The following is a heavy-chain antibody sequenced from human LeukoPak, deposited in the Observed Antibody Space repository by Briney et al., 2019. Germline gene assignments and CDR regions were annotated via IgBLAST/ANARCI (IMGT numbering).Heavy chain of an antibody. J-gene: IGHJ4*02. CDR2: IYHSGST. V-gene: IGHV4-38-2*02. Sequence: SETLSLTCTVSGYSISSGYYWGWIRQPPGKGLEWIGSIYHSGSTYYNPSLKSRVTISVDTSKNQFSLKLSSVTAADTAVYYCARGSIVVVPAAPKGFDYWGQGTLVTVSS. CDR3: ARGSIVVVPAAPKGFDY. D-gene: IGHD2-2*01. CDR1: GYSISSGYY.